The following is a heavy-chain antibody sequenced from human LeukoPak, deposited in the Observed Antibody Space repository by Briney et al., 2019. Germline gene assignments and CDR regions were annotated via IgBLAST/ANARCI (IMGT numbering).Heavy chain of an antibody. CDR2: INWNGGST. CDR3: ARGTDSSGYYFITY. CDR1: GFTLDDYG. D-gene: IGHD3-22*01. J-gene: IGHJ4*02. V-gene: IGHV3-20*04. Sequence: PGGSLRLSCAASGFTLDDYGMSWVRQAPGKGLEWVSGINWNGGSTGYADSVKGRFTISRDNAKNSLYLQMNSLRAEDTALYYCARGTDSSGYYFITYWGQGTLVTVSS.